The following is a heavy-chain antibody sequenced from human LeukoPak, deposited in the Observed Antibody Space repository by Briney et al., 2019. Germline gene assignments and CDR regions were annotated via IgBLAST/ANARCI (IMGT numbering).Heavy chain of an antibody. J-gene: IGHJ4*02. V-gene: IGHV3-74*01. CDR3: AREYDFWSGYAFDY. D-gene: IGHD3-3*01. CDR2: INSDGSST. Sequence: GGSLRLSCAASGFTFSSYWMHWVRQAPGKGLVWVSRINSDGSSTSYADPVKGRFTISRDNAKNTLYLQMNSLRAEDTAVYYCAREYDFWSGYAFDYWGQGTLVAVSS. CDR1: GFTFSSYW.